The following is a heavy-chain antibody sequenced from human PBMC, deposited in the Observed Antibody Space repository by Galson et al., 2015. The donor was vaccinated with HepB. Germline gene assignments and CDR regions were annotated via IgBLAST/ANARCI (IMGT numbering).Heavy chain of an antibody. V-gene: IGHV3-23*01. J-gene: IGHJ6*03. D-gene: IGHD5-18*01. CDR3: ATGGGYSYGYPPPFYYYYMDV. Sequence: SLRLSCAASGFTFSSYAMSWVRQAPGKGLEWVSAISGSGGSTYYADSVKGRFTISRDNSKNTLYLQMNSLRAEDTAVYYCATGGGYSYGYPPPFYYYYMDVWGKGTTVTVSS. CDR1: GFTFSSYA. CDR2: ISGSGGST.